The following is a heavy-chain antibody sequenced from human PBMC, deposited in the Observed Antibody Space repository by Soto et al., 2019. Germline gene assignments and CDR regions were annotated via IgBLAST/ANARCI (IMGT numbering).Heavy chain of an antibody. D-gene: IGHD1-26*01. CDR1: GFTVSSNY. V-gene: IGHV3-53*01. J-gene: IGHJ4*02. CDR3: ARVGSYTYFDY. Sequence: PGGSLRLSCAASGFTVSSNYMSWVRQAPGKGLEWVSVIYSGGSTYYADSVKGRFTISRDNSKNTLYLQMNSLRAEDTAVYYCARVGSYTYFDYWGQGTLVTVSS. CDR2: IYSGGST.